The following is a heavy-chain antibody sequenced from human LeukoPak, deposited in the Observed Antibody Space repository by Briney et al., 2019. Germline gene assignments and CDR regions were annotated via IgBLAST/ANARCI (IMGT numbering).Heavy chain of an antibody. J-gene: IGHJ4*02. Sequence: GGSLRLSCAASGFTFSSYAMSWVRQAPGKGLEWVSAFSDISGSTYYADSVKGRFTISRDNPKSTLYLQMNSLRAEDTAVYYCYCSSTNYYLRNWGQGTLVTVSS. CDR1: GFTFSSYA. CDR2: FSDISGST. D-gene: IGHD2-2*01. CDR3: YCSSTNYYLRN. V-gene: IGHV3-23*01.